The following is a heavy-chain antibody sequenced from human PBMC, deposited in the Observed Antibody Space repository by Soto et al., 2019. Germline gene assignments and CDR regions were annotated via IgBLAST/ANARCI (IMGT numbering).Heavy chain of an antibody. V-gene: IGHV4-59*01. CDR3: ATGYYYYYMDV. J-gene: IGHJ6*03. CDR1: GGSISGYY. Sequence: SETLSLTCSVSGGSISGYYWSWIRQSPGKGLERIGYIYYSGNTNYNPSLKSRVTISVDTSQNQFSLKLTSMTAADTAVYYCATGYYYYYMDVWGKGTTVTVSS. CDR2: IYYSGNT.